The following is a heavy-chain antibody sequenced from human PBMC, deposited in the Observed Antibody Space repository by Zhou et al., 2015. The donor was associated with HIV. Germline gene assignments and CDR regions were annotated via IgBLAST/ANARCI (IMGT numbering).Heavy chain of an antibody. CDR1: ADEVEFYT. J-gene: IGHJ4*02. CDR2: VTPIYGTP. D-gene: IGHD1-1*01. V-gene: IGHV1-69*01. Sequence: QVRVVQSGDAVKTPGSSLRLSCTISADEVEFYTISWLRQLPGQGPEWIGGVTPIYGTPDYAPKFLGKFSIYIPGYSATAFLTINNLNSNDTGVYYCAREGGRPSYSGNGRHYMGDWGRGSRIAVSS. CDR3: AREGGRPSYSGNGRHYMGD.